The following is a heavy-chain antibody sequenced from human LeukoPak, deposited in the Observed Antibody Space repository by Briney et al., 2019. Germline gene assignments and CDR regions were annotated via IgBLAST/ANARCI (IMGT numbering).Heavy chain of an antibody. CDR3: ARDAPPLPYSSSWYGSFDY. CDR1: GGSISSSSYY. CDR2: IYYSGST. Sequence: SETLFLTCTVSGGSISSSSYYWGWIRQPPGKGLEWIGSIYYSGSTYYNPSLKSRVTISVDTSKNQFSLKLSSVTAADTAVYYCARDAPPLPYSSSWYGSFDYWGQGTLVTVSS. V-gene: IGHV4-39*07. J-gene: IGHJ4*02. D-gene: IGHD6-13*01.